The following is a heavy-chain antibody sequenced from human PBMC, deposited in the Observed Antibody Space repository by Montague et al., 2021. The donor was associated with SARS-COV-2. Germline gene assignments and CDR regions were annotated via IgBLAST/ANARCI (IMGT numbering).Heavy chain of an antibody. V-gene: IGHV3-48*03. Sequence: SLRLSCAASGFTFSSYEMNWLRQAPGKGLEWVSYISSSGITIYYADSVKGRFTIPRDNAKNLLYLQMNSLRAEDTAVYYCAGDNYYYDTSGYHDYWGQGTLVTVSS. CDR1: GFTFSSYE. CDR2: ISSSGITI. J-gene: IGHJ4*02. D-gene: IGHD3-22*01. CDR3: AGDNYYYDTSGYHDY.